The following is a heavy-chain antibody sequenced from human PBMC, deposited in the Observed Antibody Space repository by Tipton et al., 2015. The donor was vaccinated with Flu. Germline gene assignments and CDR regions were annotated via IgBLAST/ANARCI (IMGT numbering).Heavy chain of an antibody. CDR3: ARGVYGDDGAFDI. V-gene: IGHV4-61*03. CDR2: IYYSGST. Sequence: TLSLTCTVSGGSVSSGSYYWSWIRQPPGKGLEWIGYIYYSGSTNYNPSLKSRVTLSLDISKNHFSLRLSSVTAADTAVFYCARGVYGDDGAFDIWGRGTMVTVSS. CDR1: GGSVSSGSYY. J-gene: IGHJ3*02. D-gene: IGHD4-17*01.